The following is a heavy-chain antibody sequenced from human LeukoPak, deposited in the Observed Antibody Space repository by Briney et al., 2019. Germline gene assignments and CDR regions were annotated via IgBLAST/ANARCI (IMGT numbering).Heavy chain of an antibody. Sequence: PSETLSLTCAVYGGSFSGYYWSWIRQPPGKGLEWIGEIYHSGSTNYNPSLKSRVTISVDKSKNQFSLKLSSVTAADTAVYYCARVWYSSGRPYYFDYWGQGTLVTVSS. CDR3: ARVWYSSGRPYYFDY. CDR1: GGSFSGYY. J-gene: IGHJ4*02. D-gene: IGHD6-19*01. CDR2: IYHSGST. V-gene: IGHV4-34*01.